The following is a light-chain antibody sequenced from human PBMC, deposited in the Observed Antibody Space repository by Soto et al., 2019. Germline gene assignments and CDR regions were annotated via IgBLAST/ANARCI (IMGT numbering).Light chain of an antibody. CDR1: QSVSSW. CDR3: QHYETCPLT. J-gene: IGKJ4*01. V-gene: IGKV1-5*03. Sequence: DIAVTQSPSTLSASVGDRVTITCRASQSVSSWLAWYQQKPGKAPKLLLYRASNLDSGVPSRFSLSGSGTEFTLTIDNLQPDYFATYYCQHYETCPLTFAAGTKVE. CDR2: RAS.